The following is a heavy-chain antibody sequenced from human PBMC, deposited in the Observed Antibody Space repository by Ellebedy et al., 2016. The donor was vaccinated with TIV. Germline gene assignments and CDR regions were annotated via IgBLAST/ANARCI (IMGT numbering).Heavy chain of an antibody. CDR1: GGTFSSYA. J-gene: IGHJ4*02. CDR3: ASGDLAAAAPIWTHFDY. CDR2: IIPIFGTA. D-gene: IGHD6-13*01. Sequence: SVKVSXXASGGTFSSYAISWVRQAPGQGLEWMGGIIPIFGTANYAQKFQGRVTITADESTSTAYMELSSLRSEDTAVYYCASGDLAAAAPIWTHFDYWGQGTLVTVSS. V-gene: IGHV1-69*13.